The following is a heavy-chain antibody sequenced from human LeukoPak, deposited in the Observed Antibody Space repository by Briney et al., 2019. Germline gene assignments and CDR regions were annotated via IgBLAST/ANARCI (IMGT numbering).Heavy chain of an antibody. CDR1: GYTFTAHY. CDR3: ARVVGNTGTGYWFDP. CDR2: INFNSGST. D-gene: IGHD6-13*01. Sequence: ASVKLSCKASGYTFTAHYIHSVRQAPGQRLEWMGWINFNSGSTNYAEKLQGRVTMTRDKSITTAYMELRRLTSDDTAIYYCARVVGNTGTGYWFDPRGQGTLVTVSS. J-gene: IGHJ5*02. V-gene: IGHV1-2*02.